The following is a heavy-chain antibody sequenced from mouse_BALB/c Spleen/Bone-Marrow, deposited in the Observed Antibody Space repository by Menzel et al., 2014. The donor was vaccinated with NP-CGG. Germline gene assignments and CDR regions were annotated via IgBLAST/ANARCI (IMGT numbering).Heavy chain of an antibody. CDR1: GYTFTSYA. CDR2: ISPYNDGT. V-gene: IGHV1-14*01. CDR3: AREVVATDYFDY. J-gene: IGHJ2*01. Sequence: VQLKESGPELVKPGASVKMSCKASGYTFTSYAMHWVKQKPGQGLEWIGYISPYNDGTKYNEKFKGKATLTSDKSSSTAYMELSSLTSEDSAVYYCAREVVATDYFDYWGQGTTLTLSS. D-gene: IGHD1-1*01.